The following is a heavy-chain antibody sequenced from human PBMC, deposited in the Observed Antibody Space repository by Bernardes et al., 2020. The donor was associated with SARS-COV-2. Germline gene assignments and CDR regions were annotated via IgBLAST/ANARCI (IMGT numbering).Heavy chain of an antibody. CDR1: GFTYSDYN. CDR2: INSRSTYI. CDR3: AREEGHYALDY. Sequence: GGSLRLSCAVSGFTYSDYNMNWVRQPPGKGLEWVASINSRSTYIFYADSVRGRFTISRDNARNSLHLEMRSLRADDAGVYYCAREEGHYALDYWGPGAPVTVSS. V-gene: IGHV3-21*01. D-gene: IGHD2-2*01. J-gene: IGHJ4*02.